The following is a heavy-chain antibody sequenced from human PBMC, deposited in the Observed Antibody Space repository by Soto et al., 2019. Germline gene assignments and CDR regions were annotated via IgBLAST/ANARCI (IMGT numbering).Heavy chain of an antibody. Sequence: PGGSLRLSCAASGFTFSDSWMNWVRQAPGKEPEWVANIKADGSEKYYVDSVKGRFTISRDNAKNSLYLQMDSLRAEDTAVYYYAGPGGVVDRHMGWGQGTRVTVPS. CDR2: IKADGSEK. V-gene: IGHV3-7*05. J-gene: IGHJ4*02. CDR3: AGPGGVVDRHMG. D-gene: IGHD3-10*01. CDR1: GFTFSDSW.